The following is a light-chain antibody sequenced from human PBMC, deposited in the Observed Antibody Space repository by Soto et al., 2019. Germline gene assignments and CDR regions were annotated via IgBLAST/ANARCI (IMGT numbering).Light chain of an antibody. CDR2: AAS. CDR3: QQYQTLWT. J-gene: IGKJ1*01. CDR1: QSIIIL. Sequence: IQMTQSPSTLSASVGDRVTITYRASQSIIILLSWYQQKPGRPPKLLIYAASSLESGVPSRFTGSGSGTEFTLTISSLQPDDFATYYCQQYQTLWTFGQGTKVDIK. V-gene: IGKV1-5*01.